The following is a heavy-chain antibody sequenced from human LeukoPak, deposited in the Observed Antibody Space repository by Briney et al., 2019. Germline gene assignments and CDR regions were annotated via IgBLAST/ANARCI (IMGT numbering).Heavy chain of an antibody. CDR3: AKDPHYYGSGSLPGY. CDR2: IYSGGGT. V-gene: IGHV3-53*05. D-gene: IGHD3-10*01. CDR1: EFSVGSNY. Sequence: GGSLILCCAASEFSVGSNYMTWLRKAPGKGLELVSLIYSGGGTYYAESVKGRFTISSDNSNSTVYLQLSSLKAEDTALYYCAKDPHYYGSGSLPGYWGQGTLVTVSS. J-gene: IGHJ4*02.